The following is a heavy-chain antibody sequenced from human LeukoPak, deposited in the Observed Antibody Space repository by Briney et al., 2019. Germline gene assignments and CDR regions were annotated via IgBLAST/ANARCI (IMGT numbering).Heavy chain of an antibody. Sequence: GASVKVSCKASGYTFTSYGISWVRQAPGQGLEWMGWISAYNGSTSYAQKFQGRVTMTRDTSTSTVYMELSSLRSEDTAVYYCARALGYGDYVHQVDYWGQGTLVTVSS. D-gene: IGHD4-17*01. CDR2: ISAYNGST. J-gene: IGHJ4*02. CDR1: GYTFTSYG. CDR3: ARALGYGDYVHQVDY. V-gene: IGHV1-18*01.